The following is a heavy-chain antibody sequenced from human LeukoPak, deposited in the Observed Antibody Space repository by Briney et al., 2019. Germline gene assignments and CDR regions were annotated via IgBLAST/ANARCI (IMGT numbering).Heavy chain of an antibody. CDR1: GGTFSSYA. J-gene: IGHJ4*02. CDR3: ARDLVGGTTSVDY. D-gene: IGHD2-15*01. V-gene: IGHV1-69*01. CDR2: IIPIFGTA. Sequence: ASVKVSCEASGGTFSSYAISWVRQAPGQGLEWMGGIIPIFGTANYAQKFQGRVTITADESTSTAYMELSSLRSEDTAVYYCARDLVGGTTSVDYWGQGTLVTVSS.